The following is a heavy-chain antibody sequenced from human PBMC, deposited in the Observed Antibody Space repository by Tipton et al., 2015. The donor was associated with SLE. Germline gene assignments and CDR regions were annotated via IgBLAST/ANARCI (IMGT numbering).Heavy chain of an antibody. D-gene: IGHD4-17*01. CDR1: GGFISSYY. CDR2: IYDSGST. CDR3: ATTSDYGDYGHYYMDV. J-gene: IGHJ6*03. Sequence: TLSLTCTVSGGFISSYYWSWIRQPPGKGLEWIGYIYDSGSTNYNPSLKSRVTISVDRSKNQLSLNLSSVTAADTAVYYCATTSDYGDYGHYYMDVWGKGTTVTVSS. V-gene: IGHV4-59*01.